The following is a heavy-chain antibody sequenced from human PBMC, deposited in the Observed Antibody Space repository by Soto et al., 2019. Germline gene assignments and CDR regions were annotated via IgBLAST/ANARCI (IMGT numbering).Heavy chain of an antibody. Sequence: PGGSLRLSCAASGFTFSSYAMSWVRQAPGKGLEWVSAISGSGGSTYYADSVKGRFTISRDNSKNTLYLQMNSLRAEDTAVYYCAKSPLYYDFWSGYYTPGAYFYYWGQGTLVTVSS. D-gene: IGHD3-3*01. CDR2: ISGSGGST. J-gene: IGHJ4*02. CDR3: AKSPLYYDFWSGYYTPGAYFYY. V-gene: IGHV3-23*01. CDR1: GFTFSSYA.